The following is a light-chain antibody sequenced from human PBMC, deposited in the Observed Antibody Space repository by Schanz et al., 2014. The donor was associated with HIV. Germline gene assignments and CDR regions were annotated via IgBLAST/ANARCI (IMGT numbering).Light chain of an antibody. CDR2: KAS. CDR3: QQSYSTPYT. J-gene: IGKJ2*01. CDR1: QNISSW. Sequence: GDRVPITCRASQNISSWLAWYQQNPGKAPKLLIYKASTLESGVPSRFSGSGSGTEFTLTISSLQPDDFATYYCQQSYSTPYTFGQGTKLDIK. V-gene: IGKV1-5*03.